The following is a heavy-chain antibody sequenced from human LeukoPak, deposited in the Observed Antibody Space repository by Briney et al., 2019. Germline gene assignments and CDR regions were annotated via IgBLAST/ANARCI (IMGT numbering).Heavy chain of an antibody. Sequence: GGSLRLSCAASHFTFTTHWMSWVRQAPGKGLEWVANIKPDGSGKYYVDSVKGRFTISRDNAKNSLYLQMNSLRAEDTAMYYCAREFNSFLADCSGGQCLFMSWGQGVLVTVSS. D-gene: IGHD2-15*01. CDR2: IKPDGSGK. CDR3: AREFNSFLADCSGGQCLFMS. J-gene: IGHJ4*02. CDR1: HFTFTTHW. V-gene: IGHV3-7*01.